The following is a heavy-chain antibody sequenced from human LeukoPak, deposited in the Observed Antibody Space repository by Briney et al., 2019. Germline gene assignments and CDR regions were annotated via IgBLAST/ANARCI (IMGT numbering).Heavy chain of an antibody. Sequence: GGSLRLSCAASGFTFSDYGISWVRQAPGKGLVWVSRINSDGSSTSYADSVKGRFTISRDNAKNTLYLQMNSLRAEDTAVYYCARAYAYYYYYYMDVWGKGTTVTVSS. D-gene: IGHD2-8*01. J-gene: IGHJ6*03. V-gene: IGHV3-74*01. CDR1: GFTFSDYG. CDR3: ARAYAYYYYYYMDV. CDR2: INSDGSST.